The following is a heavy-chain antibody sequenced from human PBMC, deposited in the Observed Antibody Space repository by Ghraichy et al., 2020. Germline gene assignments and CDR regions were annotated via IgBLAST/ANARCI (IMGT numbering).Heavy chain of an antibody. CDR1: GGSFSGYY. Sequence: SETLSLTCAVYGGSFSGYYWSWIRQPPGKGLEWIGEINHSGSTNYNPSLKSRVTISVDTSKNQFSLKLSSVTAADTAVYYCARGQNVLLWFGETPHVAFDYWGQGTLVTVSS. J-gene: IGHJ4*02. CDR3: ARGQNVLLWFGETPHVAFDY. V-gene: IGHV4-34*01. D-gene: IGHD3-10*01. CDR2: INHSGST.